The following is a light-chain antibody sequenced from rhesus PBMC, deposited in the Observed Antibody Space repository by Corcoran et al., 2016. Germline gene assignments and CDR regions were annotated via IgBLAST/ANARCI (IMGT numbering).Light chain of an antibody. CDR2: KAS. J-gene: IGKJ4*01. CDR3: QHGYGTPLT. V-gene: IGKV1-74*01. Sequence: DIQMTQSPSSLSASVGDRVTLTCRASENVNNYLNWYQQKPGKAPKRLIYKASTLQSGVPSRFSGSGSGTDYTFTISSLQPEDVATYYCQHGYGTPLTFGGGTKVELK. CDR1: ENVNNY.